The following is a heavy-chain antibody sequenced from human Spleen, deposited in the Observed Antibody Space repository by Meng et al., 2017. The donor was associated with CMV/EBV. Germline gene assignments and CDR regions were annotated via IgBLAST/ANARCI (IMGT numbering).Heavy chain of an antibody. D-gene: IGHD3-3*01. J-gene: IGHJ4*02. CDR1: GDSINSSNYY. CDR3: ARGYRGVLRFLE. Sequence: SETLSLTCTVSGDSINSSNYYWGWIRQPPGKGLEWIGEINHSGSTNYNPSLKSRVTISVDTSKNQFSLKLSSVTAADTAVYYCARGYRGVLRFLEWGQGTLVTVSS. CDR2: INHSGST. V-gene: IGHV4-39*07.